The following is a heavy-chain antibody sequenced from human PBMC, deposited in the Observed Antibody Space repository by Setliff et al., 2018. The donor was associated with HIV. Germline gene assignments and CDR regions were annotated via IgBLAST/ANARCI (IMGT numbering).Heavy chain of an antibody. Sequence: ASVKVSCKASGYTFTSYGISWVRQAPGQGLEWMGGIIPIFGTTNYAQKFQGRVTITTDESTSTAYMELSSLRSEDTAVYYCARGMDYYDTSGYYQYYFDYWGQGTLVTVSS. CDR2: IIPIFGTT. D-gene: IGHD3-22*01. CDR3: ARGMDYYDTSGYYQYYFDY. J-gene: IGHJ4*02. CDR1: GYTFTSYG. V-gene: IGHV1-69*05.